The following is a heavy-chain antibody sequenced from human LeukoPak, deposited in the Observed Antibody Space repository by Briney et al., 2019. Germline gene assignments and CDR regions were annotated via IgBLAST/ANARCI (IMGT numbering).Heavy chain of an antibody. CDR3: AKTHSHFPPYFDY. CDR2: IYYSGST. D-gene: IGHD4-11*01. V-gene: IGHV4-39*07. Sequence: PSETLSLTCTVSGGSISSSSYYWGWIRQPPGKGLEWIGSIYYSGSTYYNPSLNSRVTISVDTSKNQFSLKLSSVTAADTAMYYCAKTHSHFPPYFDYWGQGTLVIVSS. CDR1: GGSISSSSYY. J-gene: IGHJ4*02.